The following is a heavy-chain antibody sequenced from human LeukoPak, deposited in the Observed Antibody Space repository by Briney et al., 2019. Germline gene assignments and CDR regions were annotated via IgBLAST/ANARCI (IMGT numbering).Heavy chain of an antibody. CDR3: ARIGEMATRYYYYYMDV. V-gene: IGHV4-34*01. CDR2: INHRGFT. J-gene: IGHJ6*03. CDR1: GGSFRGYY. Sequence: SETLSLTCAVSGGSFRGYYWSWIRQPPRKGLEWIGEINHRGFTNYNPSLNSRVTISVDTSKNQFSLKLSSVTAADTAVYYCARIGEMATRYYYYYMDVWGKGTTVTVSS. D-gene: IGHD5-24*01.